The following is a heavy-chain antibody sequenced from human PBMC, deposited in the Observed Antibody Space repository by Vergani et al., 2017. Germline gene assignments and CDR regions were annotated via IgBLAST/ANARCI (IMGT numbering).Heavy chain of an antibody. V-gene: IGHV1-2*02. Sequence: QVQLVQSGAEVKKPGASVKVSCKASGYTFTDYFMHWVRQAPGQGLEWMGWINPNSSGTNYAQKFQGRVIMTRDTSISTAYMELSNLRSDDTAVYYCARVGTSSNRDYFDYWGQGTLVTVSS. D-gene: IGHD2-2*01. J-gene: IGHJ4*02. CDR2: INPNSSGT. CDR1: GYTFTDYF. CDR3: ARVGTSSNRDYFDY.